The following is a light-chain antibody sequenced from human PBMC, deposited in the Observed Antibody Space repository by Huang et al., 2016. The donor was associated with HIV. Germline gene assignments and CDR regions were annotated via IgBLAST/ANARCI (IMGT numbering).Light chain of an antibody. Sequence: IVLTQSPATLSWYPGERVPLSCRASQSVGNYIAWYQQHPGQSPKLLIDDTSNRATGTPGRFSGSGSGTDFTLTISSLQSEDFAVYYCQQRSSGVTFGGGTKVQVK. CDR3: QQRSSGVT. CDR1: QSVGNY. J-gene: IGKJ4*01. CDR2: DTS. V-gene: IGKV3-11*01.